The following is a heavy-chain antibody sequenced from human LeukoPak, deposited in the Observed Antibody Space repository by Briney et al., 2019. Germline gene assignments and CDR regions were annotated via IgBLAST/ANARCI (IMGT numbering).Heavy chain of an antibody. CDR1: GFTFTSYG. Sequence: PGGSLRLSRVASGFTFTSYGMHWVRQAPGKGLEWVALIRHDGNDKYYAETVKGRFTISRDNSNNTVYLQMNTLRAEDTAMYYCVKDYGKYQILERAIFDFWGQGTLISVSS. CDR2: IRHDGNDK. D-gene: IGHD5-24*01. V-gene: IGHV3-30*02. CDR3: VKDYGKYQILERAIFDF. J-gene: IGHJ4*02.